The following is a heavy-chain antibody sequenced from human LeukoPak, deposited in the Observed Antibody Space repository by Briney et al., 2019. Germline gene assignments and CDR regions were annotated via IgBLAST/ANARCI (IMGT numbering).Heavy chain of an antibody. Sequence: GRSLRLSCAASGFTFVNYGFHWVRQAPGKALEWVAFISYNGNKKYGDSVKGRFTISRDNSKNTLYLQMNSLRAEDTAVYYCARYSRSWYVPIFDYWGQGTLVTVSS. CDR2: ISYNGNKK. D-gene: IGHD6-13*01. J-gene: IGHJ4*02. CDR3: ARYSRSWYVPIFDY. CDR1: GFTFVNYG. V-gene: IGHV3-30*03.